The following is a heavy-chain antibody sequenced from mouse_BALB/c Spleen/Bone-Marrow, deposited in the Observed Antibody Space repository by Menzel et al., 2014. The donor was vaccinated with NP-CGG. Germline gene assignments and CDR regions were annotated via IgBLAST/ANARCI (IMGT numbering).Heavy chain of an antibody. J-gene: IGHJ3*01. V-gene: IGHV1-26*01. CDR1: GYTFTDYY. CDR3: ARGTRATYY. Sequence: EVKVVESGPELVKPGASVKMSCRAPGYTFTDYYMKWVKQNHGKSLEWIGDINPNNGDTFYNQKLKAKATLTVDKSSSTAYLKINSLTSEDSAVYYCARGTRATYYWGQGTLVTVSA. D-gene: IGHD3-1*01. CDR2: INPNNGDT.